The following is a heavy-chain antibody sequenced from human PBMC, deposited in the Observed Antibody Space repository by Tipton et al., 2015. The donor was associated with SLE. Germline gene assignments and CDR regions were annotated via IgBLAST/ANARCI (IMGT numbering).Heavy chain of an antibody. D-gene: IGHD3-3*01. CDR2: IYYSGST. V-gene: IGHV4-59*01. CDR1: GGSISSYY. CDR3: ARGGGIRFLEWDYYYMDV. J-gene: IGHJ6*03. Sequence: GLVKPSETLSLTCTVSGGSISSYYWSWIRRPPGKGLEWIGYIYYSGSTNYNPSLKSRVTISVDTSKNQFSLKLSSVTAADTAVYYCARGGGIRFLEWDYYYMDVWGKGTTVTVSS.